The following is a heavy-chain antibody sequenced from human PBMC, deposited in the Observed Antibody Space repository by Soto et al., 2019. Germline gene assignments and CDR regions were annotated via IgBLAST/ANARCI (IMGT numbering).Heavy chain of an antibody. D-gene: IGHD3-10*01. CDR2: ISSSSSTI. CDR3: VRGRREVRGVTTGPLYAMDV. V-gene: IGHV3-48*01. J-gene: IGHJ6*02. CDR1: GLTFSSYS. Sequence: PGGSLRLSCAASGLTFSSYSMNWVRQAPGKGLEWVSYISSSSSTIYYADSVKGRFTISRDNAKNSLYLQMNSLRAEDTAVYYCVRGRREVRGVTTGPLYAMDVWGPGTTVTVSS.